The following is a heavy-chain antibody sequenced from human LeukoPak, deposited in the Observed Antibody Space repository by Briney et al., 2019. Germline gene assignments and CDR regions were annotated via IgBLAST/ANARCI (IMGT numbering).Heavy chain of an antibody. Sequence: GGSLRLSCAASGFTFSSYGIHWVRQAPGKGLEWVAFIRYDGSNKYYADSVKGRFTISRDNSKNTLYLQMNSLRAEDTAVYYCAKDWPGIAAATSVFDYWGQGTLVTVSS. CDR2: IRYDGSNK. CDR1: GFTFSSYG. V-gene: IGHV3-30*02. CDR3: AKDWPGIAAATSVFDY. D-gene: IGHD6-13*01. J-gene: IGHJ4*02.